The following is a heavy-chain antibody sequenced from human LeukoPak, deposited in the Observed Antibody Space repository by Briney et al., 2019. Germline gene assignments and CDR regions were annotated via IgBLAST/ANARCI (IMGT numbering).Heavy chain of an antibody. Sequence: PGGSLRLSCAASGFTFGTYGMNWVRQAPGKGLEYISYISSRGTTKYYADSVKGRFIISRDNAKNSLSLQMNSLRDGDTAVYYCAGEGHSASWYLDYWGQGTLVTVSS. J-gene: IGHJ4*02. CDR3: AGEGHSASWYLDY. CDR1: GFTFGTYG. CDR2: ISSRGTTK. V-gene: IGHV3-48*02. D-gene: IGHD6-13*01.